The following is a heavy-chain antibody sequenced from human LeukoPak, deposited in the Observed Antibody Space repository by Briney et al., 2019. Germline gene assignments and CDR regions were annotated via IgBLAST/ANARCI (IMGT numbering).Heavy chain of an antibody. V-gene: IGHV3-23*01. CDR3: AKEYRSSWYYLDY. D-gene: IGHD6-13*01. CDR1: GCTSSSYA. CDR2: ISGSGGST. Sequence: EWPLRSSCAATGCTSSSYAMSWVRQAPGKGMQRVSTISGSGGSTYYADSVKGRFTISRDNAKNSLYLQMNSLRVEDTAVYYCAKEYRSSWYYLDYWGQGTLVTVSS. J-gene: IGHJ4*02.